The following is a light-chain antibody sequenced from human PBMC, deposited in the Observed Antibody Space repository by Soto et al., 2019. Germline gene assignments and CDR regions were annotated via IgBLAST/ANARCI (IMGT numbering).Light chain of an antibody. CDR2: SNN. CDR1: SSNVGRNT. CDR3: AAWDDSLNGVV. Sequence: QSVLTQPPSASGTPGQRVTISCSGSSSNVGRNTVNWYHQLPGTAPRLLIYSNNQRPSGVPDRFSGSKSGTSASLAISGLQSEDEDDYYCAAWDDSLNGVVFGGGTKLTVL. V-gene: IGLV1-44*01. J-gene: IGLJ2*01.